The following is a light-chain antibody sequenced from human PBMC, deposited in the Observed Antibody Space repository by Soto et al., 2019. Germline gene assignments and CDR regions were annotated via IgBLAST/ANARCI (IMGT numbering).Light chain of an antibody. Sequence: QSVLTQPPSASGTPGQRVTISCSGSSSNVGSYTVYWYQQLPGTAPKVLIYSGNRRPSGVAARFSGSKSGTSAALAISGLQSEDEADYYCAAWDDSLNGVVFGGGTKVTVL. CDR2: SGN. J-gene: IGLJ2*01. V-gene: IGLV1-44*01. CDR3: AAWDDSLNGVV. CDR1: SSNVGSYT.